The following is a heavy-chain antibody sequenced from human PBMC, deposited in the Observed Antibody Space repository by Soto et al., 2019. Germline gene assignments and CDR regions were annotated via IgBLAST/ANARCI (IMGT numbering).Heavy chain of an antibody. V-gene: IGHV3-23*01. Sequence: GGSLRLSCAASGFNFSNYVMSWVRQAPGKGLEWVSLISATGGGTYYADSVKGRFTISRDNSHNTLYLQVHSLTAEDTAVYYCAKDRRAGGNSAFYFDFWGQGAQVTVSS. J-gene: IGHJ4*02. CDR1: GFNFSNYV. D-gene: IGHD3-16*01. CDR3: AKDRRAGGNSAFYFDF. CDR2: ISATGGGT.